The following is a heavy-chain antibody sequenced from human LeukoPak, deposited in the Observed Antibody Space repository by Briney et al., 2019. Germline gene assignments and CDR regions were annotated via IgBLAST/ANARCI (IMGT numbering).Heavy chain of an antibody. CDR2: ISGSGGST. V-gene: IGHV3-23*01. Sequence: GGSLRFSCAASGFTFSSYATSWVRQAPGKGLEWVSAISGSGGSTYYADSVKGRFTISRDNSKNTLYLQMNSLRAEDTAVYYCAKAGYCSSTSCRRGWFDPWGQGTLVTVSS. CDR3: AKAGYCSSTSCRRGWFDP. J-gene: IGHJ5*02. D-gene: IGHD2-2*01. CDR1: GFTFSSYA.